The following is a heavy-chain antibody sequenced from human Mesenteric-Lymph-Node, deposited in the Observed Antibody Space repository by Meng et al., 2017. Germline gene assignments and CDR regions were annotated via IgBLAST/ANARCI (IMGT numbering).Heavy chain of an antibody. D-gene: IGHD1-1*01. CDR1: GYTITSNA. V-gene: IGHV7-4-1*02. CDR2: IITDTGIP. CDR3: ARWNGRDRGFDY. Sequence: QGQLVQSGTELKNPRASVKISCKASGYTITSNAINWVRQAPGQGLEWMGWIITDTGIPTSDQAFTGRFVFSLDTSVSTTYLQITSLKAEDTAVYYCARWNGRDRGFDYWGQGTLVTVSS. J-gene: IGHJ4*02.